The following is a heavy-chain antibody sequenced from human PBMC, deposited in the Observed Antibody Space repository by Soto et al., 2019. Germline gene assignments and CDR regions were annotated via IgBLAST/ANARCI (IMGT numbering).Heavy chain of an antibody. Sequence: PGGSLRLSCAASGFTFSSYAMSWVRQAPGKGLEWVSSISSDGYIYYADSVRGRFTISRDNAKNSLYLQMNSLRAEDTAVYYCARGTTGYNYGSTGMDVWGQGTTVTVSS. CDR2: ISSDGYI. CDR3: ARGTTGYNYGSTGMDV. D-gene: IGHD5-18*01. J-gene: IGHJ6*02. CDR1: GFTFSSYA. V-gene: IGHV3-21*01.